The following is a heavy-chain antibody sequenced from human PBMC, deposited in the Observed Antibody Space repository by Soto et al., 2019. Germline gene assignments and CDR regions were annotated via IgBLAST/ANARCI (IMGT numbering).Heavy chain of an antibody. Sequence: LSETLSLTCTVSGGSISSYYWSWIRQPPGKGLEWIGYIYYSGSTNYNPSLKSRVTISVDTSKNQFSLKLSSVTAADTAVYYCARVSTIFGVVITHMDVWGKGTTVTVSS. CDR2: IYYSGST. CDR1: GGSISSYY. D-gene: IGHD3-3*01. V-gene: IGHV4-59*01. CDR3: ARVSTIFGVVITHMDV. J-gene: IGHJ6*03.